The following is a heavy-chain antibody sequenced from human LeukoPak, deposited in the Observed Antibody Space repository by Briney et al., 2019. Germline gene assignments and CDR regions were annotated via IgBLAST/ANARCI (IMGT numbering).Heavy chain of an antibody. Sequence: GGSLRLSCAASGFTFSTYNMNWVRQAPGKGLEWVSSISSSSNYIYYADSVKGRFTISRDNAKNSLYLQMNSLRAEDTAVYYCARSVAVAALGYWGQGTLVTVSS. CDR2: ISSSSNYI. J-gene: IGHJ4*02. V-gene: IGHV3-21*01. CDR3: ARSVAVAALGY. D-gene: IGHD6-19*01. CDR1: GFTFSTYN.